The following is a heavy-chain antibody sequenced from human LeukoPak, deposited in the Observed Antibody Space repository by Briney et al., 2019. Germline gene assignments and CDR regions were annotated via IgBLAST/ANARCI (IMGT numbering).Heavy chain of an antibody. Sequence: ASVKVSCKAPGYTFTSYGISWVRQAPGQGLEWMGWISAYNGNTNYAQKLQGRVTMTTDTSTSTAYMELRSLRSDDTAVYYCARSPSYNWNDGGDYWGQGTLVTVSS. V-gene: IGHV1-18*04. CDR3: ARSPSYNWNDGGDY. CDR1: GYTFTSYG. CDR2: ISAYNGNT. J-gene: IGHJ4*02. D-gene: IGHD1-1*01.